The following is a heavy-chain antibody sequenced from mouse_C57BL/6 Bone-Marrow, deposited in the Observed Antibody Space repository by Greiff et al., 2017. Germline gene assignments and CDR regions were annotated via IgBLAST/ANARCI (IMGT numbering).Heavy chain of an antibody. D-gene: IGHD1-1*02. CDR2: IYPRSGNT. V-gene: IGHV1-81*01. Sequence: VQLQESGAELARPGASVKLSCKASGYTFTSYGISWVKQRTGQGLEWIGEIYPRSGNTYYNEKFQGKATLTADKSSSTAYLELRSLTSADSAGYFCAGRWGNYWGQGTTLTVSA. CDR1: GYTFTSYG. J-gene: IGHJ2*01. CDR3: AGRWGNY.